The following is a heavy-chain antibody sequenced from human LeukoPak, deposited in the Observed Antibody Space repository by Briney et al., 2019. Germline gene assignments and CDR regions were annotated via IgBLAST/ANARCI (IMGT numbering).Heavy chain of an antibody. CDR1: GGSISSYY. D-gene: IGHD3-16*02. CDR3: ARASSDTLRKYYDYVWGSYRPLYYFDY. J-gene: IGHJ4*02. Sequence: PSETLSLTCTVSGGSISSYYWSWIRQPPGKGLEWIGYIYYSGSTNYNPSLKSRVTISVDTSKNQFSLKLSSVTAADTAVYYCARASSDTLRKYYDYVWGSYRPLYYFDYWGQGTLVTVSS. CDR2: IYYSGST. V-gene: IGHV4-59*01.